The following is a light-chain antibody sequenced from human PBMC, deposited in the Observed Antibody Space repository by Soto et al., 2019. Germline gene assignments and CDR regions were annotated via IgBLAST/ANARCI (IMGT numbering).Light chain of an antibody. Sequence: EVVLMQSPDTLSLSPGERATLSCRASESISSHYIAWYQHKPGQAPRLLIFGASTRATGIPDRFSGSWSGTDFTLTISRLEPEDFAMYYCQQYGSSPLTFGGGTKVEIK. V-gene: IGKV3-20*01. CDR3: QQYGSSPLT. CDR2: GAS. CDR1: ESISSHY. J-gene: IGKJ4*01.